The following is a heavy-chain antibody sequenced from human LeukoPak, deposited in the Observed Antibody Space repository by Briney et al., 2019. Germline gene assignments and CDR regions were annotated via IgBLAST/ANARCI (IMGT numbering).Heavy chain of an antibody. CDR3: AKDPQAYCSSTSCYSTWYFDL. CDR1: GFTFSSYA. D-gene: IGHD2-2*01. V-gene: IGHV3-23*01. Sequence: GGSLRLSCAASGFTFSSYAMSWVRQAPGKGLEWVSAISGSGGSTYYADSVKGRFTISRDNSKNTLYLQMNSLRAEDTAVYYCAKDPQAYCSSTSCYSTWYFDLWGRGTLVTVSS. J-gene: IGHJ2*01. CDR2: ISGSGGST.